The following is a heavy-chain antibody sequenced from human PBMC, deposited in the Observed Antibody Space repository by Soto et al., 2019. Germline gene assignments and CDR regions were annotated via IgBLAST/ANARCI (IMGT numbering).Heavy chain of an antibody. CDR2: IYYSGST. J-gene: IGHJ4*02. CDR3: XXXXXXXXXXXXFDY. CDR1: GGSISNYY. V-gene: IGHV4-59*01. Sequence: QVQLQESGPGLVKPSETLSLTCTVSGGSISNYYWSWXXXPPGKGLEWIGYIYYSGSTRYNPSLKSRVTXXXXXXXXXXXXXXXXXXXXXXXXXXXXXXXXXXXXXXXFDYWGQGTLVTVSS.